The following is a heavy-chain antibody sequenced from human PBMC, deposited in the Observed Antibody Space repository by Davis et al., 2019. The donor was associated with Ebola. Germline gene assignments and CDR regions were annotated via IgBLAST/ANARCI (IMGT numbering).Heavy chain of an antibody. CDR3: ARQRMISRPFDY. Sequence: SETLSLTCTVSGGSISSSSYYWSWIRQPPEKGLDWIGEINPSGSTNYNPSLKSRVTISVDTSKNQFSLKLSSVTAADTAVYYCARQRMISRPFDYWGQGTLVTVSS. CDR1: GGSISSSSYY. D-gene: IGHD3-22*01. V-gene: IGHV4-39*07. CDR2: INPSGST. J-gene: IGHJ4*02.